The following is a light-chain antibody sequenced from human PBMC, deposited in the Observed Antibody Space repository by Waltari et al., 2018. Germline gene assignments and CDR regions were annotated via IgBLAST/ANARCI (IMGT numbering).Light chain of an antibody. J-gene: IGKJ3*01. CDR3: QRYNSYPIT. V-gene: IGKV1-5*03. Sequence: IQMTQSPSTLSASVGDRVTITCRASQSIGSWLAWYQQQPGKAPKLLIYEATSLASGVPSRFSASGSGTEFPLTISSLQPDDFATYYCQRYNSYPITFGPGTKVDI. CDR1: QSIGSW. CDR2: EAT.